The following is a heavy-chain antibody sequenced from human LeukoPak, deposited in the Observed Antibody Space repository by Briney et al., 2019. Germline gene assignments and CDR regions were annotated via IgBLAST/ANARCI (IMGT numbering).Heavy chain of an antibody. J-gene: IGHJ4*02. CDR2: IYPGDSDT. CDR1: GYSFSSYW. V-gene: IGHV5-51*01. Sequence: GESLKISCKGSGYSFSSYWIGWVRQMPGKGLEWMGIIYPGDSDTRYSPSFQGQVTISADKSISTAYLQWSSLKASDTATYYCARRDLGYVGNSPRFDYGGQGTLVTVSS. CDR3: ARRDLGYVGNSPRFDY. D-gene: IGHD4-23*01.